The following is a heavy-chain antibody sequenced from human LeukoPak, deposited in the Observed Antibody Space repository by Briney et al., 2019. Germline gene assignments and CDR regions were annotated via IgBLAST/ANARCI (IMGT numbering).Heavy chain of an antibody. D-gene: IGHD4-17*01. V-gene: IGHV4-59*08. Sequence: SETLSLTCSVSGGSISSFYWSWIRQPPGKGLEWIGYIYYSGSTNYNPSLKSRVTISVDTSKNQFSLKLNSVTAADTAVYYCARRGFYGDYAYYYYGMDVWGQGTTVTVSS. J-gene: IGHJ6*02. CDR3: ARRGFYGDYAYYYYGMDV. CDR2: IYYSGST. CDR1: GGSISSFY.